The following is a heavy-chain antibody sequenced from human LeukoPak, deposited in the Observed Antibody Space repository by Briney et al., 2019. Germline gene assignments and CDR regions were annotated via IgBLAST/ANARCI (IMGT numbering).Heavy chain of an antibody. Sequence: GGSLRLSCAASGFTFDDYGMSWVRQAPGKGLEWVGRIKSNTDGGTTDYAAPVKGRFTISRDDSKNTLYLQMNSLMTEDTAVYFCIALWELFPHYWGQGTMVTVSS. V-gene: IGHV3-15*01. J-gene: IGHJ4*02. CDR2: IKSNTDGGTT. CDR1: GFTFDDYG. CDR3: IALWELFPHY. D-gene: IGHD3-10*01.